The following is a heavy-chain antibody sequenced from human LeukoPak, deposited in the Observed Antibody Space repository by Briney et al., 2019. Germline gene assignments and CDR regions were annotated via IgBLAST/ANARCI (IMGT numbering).Heavy chain of an antibody. D-gene: IGHD4-17*01. V-gene: IGHV1-46*01. J-gene: IGHJ4*02. Sequence: ASVKVSCKASGYTFTSYYMHWVRQAPGQGLEWMGIINPSGGSTSYAQKFQGRVTMTRDTSTSTVYMELSSPRSEDTAVYYCARDRNYGDYSRVCMDYWGQGTLVTVSS. CDR3: ARDRNYGDYSRVCMDY. CDR2: INPSGGST. CDR1: GYTFTSYY.